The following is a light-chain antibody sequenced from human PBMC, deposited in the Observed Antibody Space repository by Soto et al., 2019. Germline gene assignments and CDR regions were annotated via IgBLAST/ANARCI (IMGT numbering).Light chain of an antibody. CDR3: LQDINYPWT. J-gene: IGKJ1*01. V-gene: IGKV1-6*01. CDR1: RSIGNN. Sequence: IQVTQSPTSLSASVGDRVTITCRASRSIGNNLNWYQQRPGKAPLLLIYSASSLQSGVPSRFSGSSSGTDFTLTISSLQPEDSATYYCLQDINYPWTFGQGTKVDIK. CDR2: SAS.